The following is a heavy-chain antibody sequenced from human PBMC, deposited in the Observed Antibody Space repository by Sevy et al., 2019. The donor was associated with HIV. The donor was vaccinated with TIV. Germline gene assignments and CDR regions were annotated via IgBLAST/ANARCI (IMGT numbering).Heavy chain of an antibody. V-gene: IGHV3-48*01. CDR2: ISSSSSTI. Sequence: GGSLRLSCAASGFTFSSYSMNWVRQAPGKGLEWVSYISSSSSTIYYADSVKGRFTISRDNAKNSLYLQMNSLRAEDRAVYYCASLRGYSSSWSYFDYWGQGTLFTVSS. D-gene: IGHD6-13*01. J-gene: IGHJ4*02. CDR1: GFTFSSYS. CDR3: ASLRGYSSSWSYFDY.